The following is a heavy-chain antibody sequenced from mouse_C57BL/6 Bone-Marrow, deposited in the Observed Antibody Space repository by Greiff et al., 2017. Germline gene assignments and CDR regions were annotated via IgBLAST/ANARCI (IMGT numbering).Heavy chain of an antibody. CDR3: ASERWLLRFAY. D-gene: IGHD2-3*01. CDR2: IYPGSGNT. V-gene: IGHV1-66*01. Sequence: VQLVESGPELVKPGASVKISCKASGYSFTGYYIHWVKQRPGQGLEWIGWIYPGSGNTKYNEKFKGKATLTADTSSSTAYMQLISLTSDDSAFYFCASERWLLRFAYWGQGTLVTVSA. CDR1: GYSFTGYY. J-gene: IGHJ3*01.